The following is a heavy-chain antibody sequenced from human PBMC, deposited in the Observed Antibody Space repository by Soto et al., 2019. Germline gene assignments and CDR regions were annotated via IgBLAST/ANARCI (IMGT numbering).Heavy chain of an antibody. CDR2: TYYRSKWNN. CDR3: ARIEMASIK. CDR1: GYSISNNCAS. J-gene: IGHJ4*02. Sequence: SQTRALTGGISGYSISNNCASWNWIRQSPSRGLQWLGRTYYRSKWNNDYAVSVKSRITINPDTSKNRFSLDLRSVTAADTAMYYCARIEMASIKWGRGTLVTVSS. V-gene: IGHV6-1*01.